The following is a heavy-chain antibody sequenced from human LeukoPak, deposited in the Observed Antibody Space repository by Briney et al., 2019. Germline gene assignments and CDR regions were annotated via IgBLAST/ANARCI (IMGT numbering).Heavy chain of an antibody. V-gene: IGHV3-48*01. Sequence: PGGSLRLSCAASGFSFSSSSMNWVRQAPGKGLEWVSYISSRSRTMYYADSVKGRFTISRDDAKNSVFLQMNSLRAEDTAVYYCASLAVAEDYWGQGTLVTVSS. J-gene: IGHJ4*02. CDR3: ASLAVAEDY. CDR2: ISSRSRTM. CDR1: GFSFSSSS. D-gene: IGHD6-19*01.